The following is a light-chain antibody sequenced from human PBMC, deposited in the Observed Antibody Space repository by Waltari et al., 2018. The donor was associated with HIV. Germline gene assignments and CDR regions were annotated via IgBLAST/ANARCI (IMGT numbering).Light chain of an antibody. Sequence: QSVLTQPPSVSGAPGQRVTIPCTGSSPNIGAGYDVHWYQQLPGTAPKLLIYGNKYRPSGVPDRFSGSKSGTSASLAITGLQAEDEADYYCQSYDSSLSGSVVFGGGTKVTVL. CDR1: SPNIGAGYD. CDR2: GNK. V-gene: IGLV1-40*01. CDR3: QSYDSSLSGSVV. J-gene: IGLJ2*01.